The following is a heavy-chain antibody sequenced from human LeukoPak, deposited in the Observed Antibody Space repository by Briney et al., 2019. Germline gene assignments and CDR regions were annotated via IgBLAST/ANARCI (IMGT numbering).Heavy chain of an antibody. CDR1: GYTFTGYY. Sequence: ASVKVSCKASGYTFTGYYMHWVGQAPGQGLEWMGWINPNSGGTNYAQKFQGRVTMTRDTSISTAYMELSRLRSDDTAVYYCAREGYYGSGTRGTNDYWGQGTLVTVSS. J-gene: IGHJ4*02. CDR3: AREGYYGSGTRGTNDY. CDR2: INPNSGGT. D-gene: IGHD3-10*01. V-gene: IGHV1-2*02.